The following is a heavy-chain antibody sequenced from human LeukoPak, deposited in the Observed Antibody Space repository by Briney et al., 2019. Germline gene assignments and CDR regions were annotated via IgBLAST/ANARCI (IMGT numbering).Heavy chain of an antibody. J-gene: IGHJ3*02. D-gene: IGHD3-22*01. Sequence: SETLSLTCTVSGGSISNYYWSWIRQPPGKGLEWIGYIYKSGSTNYNPSLKSRVTISVNTSKKQFSLKLSSVTAADTAVYYCARSDSYDSGGFGLDAFDIWGQGTMVTVSS. V-gene: IGHV4-59*08. CDR1: GGSISNYY. CDR3: ARSDSYDSGGFGLDAFDI. CDR2: IYKSGST.